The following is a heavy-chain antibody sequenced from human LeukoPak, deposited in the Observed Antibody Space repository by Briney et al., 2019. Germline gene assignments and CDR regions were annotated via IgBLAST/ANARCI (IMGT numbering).Heavy chain of an antibody. V-gene: IGHV3-48*01. D-gene: IGHD1-14*01. J-gene: IGHJ5*02. Sequence: GGSLRLSCAASGFSFSDYSMNWVRQAPGKGLEWVSYINANSRTIYYADSVKGRFTISRDNAKRSVYLQMNSLRAEDTAMYYCASRSITWYQTGNWFDPWGQGTLVTVST. CDR2: INANSRTI. CDR3: ASRSITWYQTGNWFDP. CDR1: GFSFSDYS.